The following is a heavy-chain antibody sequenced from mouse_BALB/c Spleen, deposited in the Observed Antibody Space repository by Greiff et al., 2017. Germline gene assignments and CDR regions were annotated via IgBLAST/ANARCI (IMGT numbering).Heavy chain of an antibody. V-gene: IGHV1-7*01. Sequence: VKLVESGAELAKPGASVKMSCKASGYTFTSYWMHWVKQRPGQGLEWIGYINPSTGYTEYNQKFKDKATLTADKSSSTAYMQLSSLTSEDSAVYYCARPVVAKRSFDYWGQGTTLTVSS. CDR1: GYTFTSYW. CDR2: INPSTGYT. D-gene: IGHD1-1*01. J-gene: IGHJ2*01. CDR3: ARPVVAKRSFDY.